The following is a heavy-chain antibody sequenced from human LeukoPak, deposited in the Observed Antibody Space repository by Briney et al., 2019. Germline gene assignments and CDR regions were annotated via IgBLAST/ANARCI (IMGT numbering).Heavy chain of an antibody. CDR3: ARDPHSPYYYDSSGYHFDY. D-gene: IGHD3-22*01. J-gene: IGHJ4*02. CDR1: GYTFTSYY. Sequence: ASVKVSCKASGYTFTSYYMHWVRQAPGQGLEWMGIINPSGGSTSYAQKFQGRVTMTRDTSTSTVYMELSRLRSDDTAVYYCARDPHSPYYYDSSGYHFDYWGQGTLVTVSS. V-gene: IGHV1-46*01. CDR2: INPSGGST.